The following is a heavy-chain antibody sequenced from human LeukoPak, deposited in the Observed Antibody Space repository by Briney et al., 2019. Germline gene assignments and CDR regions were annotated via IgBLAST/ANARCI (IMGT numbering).Heavy chain of an antibody. D-gene: IGHD6-19*01. CDR2: IIPIFGTA. J-gene: IGHJ4*02. CDR3: ARAYSSGWYVGY. CDR1: GYTLTELS. Sequence: GASVKVSCKVSGYTLTELSMHWVRQAPGKGLEWMGGIIPIFGTANYAQKFQGRVTITADKSTSTAYMELSSLRSEDTAVYYCARAYSSGWYVGYWGQGTLVTVSS. V-gene: IGHV1-69*06.